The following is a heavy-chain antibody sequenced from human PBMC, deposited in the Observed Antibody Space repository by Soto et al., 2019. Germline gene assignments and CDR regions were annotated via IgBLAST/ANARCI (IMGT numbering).Heavy chain of an antibody. V-gene: IGHV3-30-3*01. CDR1: GFTFSSYA. CDR2: ISYDGSNK. CDR3: ARGGRTGWFDP. Sequence: QVQLVESGGDVVQPGRSLRLSCAASGFTFSSYAMHWVRQAPGKGLEWVAVISYDGSNKYYAESVKGRFTISRDNSKNTLYLQMNSLRAEDTAVYYCARGGRTGWFDPWGQGTLVSVSS. J-gene: IGHJ5*02. D-gene: IGHD3-16*01.